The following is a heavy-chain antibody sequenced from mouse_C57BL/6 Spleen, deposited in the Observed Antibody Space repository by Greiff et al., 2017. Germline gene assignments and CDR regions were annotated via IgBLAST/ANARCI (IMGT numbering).Heavy chain of an antibody. V-gene: IGHV6-3*01. J-gene: IGHJ3*01. D-gene: IGHD2-3*01. CDR3: TFYDGYAWFAY. Sequence: EVMLVESGGGLVQPGGSMKLSCVASGFTFSNYWMNWVRQSPEKGLEWVAQIRLKSDNYATHYAESVKGRFTISRDDSKSSVYLQMNNLRAEDTGIYYCTFYDGYAWFAYWGQGTLVTVSA. CDR1: GFTFSNYW. CDR2: IRLKSDNYAT.